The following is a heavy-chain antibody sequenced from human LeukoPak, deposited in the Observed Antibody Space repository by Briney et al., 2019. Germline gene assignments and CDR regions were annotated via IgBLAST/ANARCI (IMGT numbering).Heavy chain of an antibody. CDR3: ARERSSGWRRLTDHLHFDY. CDR1: GFTFSSYW. Sequence: PGGSLRLSCAASGFTFSSYWMSWVRQAPGKGLEWAAVISSDGSNKYYADSVKGRFTISRDNAKNSLYLQMNSLRAEDTAVYYCARERSSGWRRLTDHLHFDYWGQGTLVTVSS. CDR2: ISSDGSNK. D-gene: IGHD6-19*01. V-gene: IGHV3-30-3*01. J-gene: IGHJ4*02.